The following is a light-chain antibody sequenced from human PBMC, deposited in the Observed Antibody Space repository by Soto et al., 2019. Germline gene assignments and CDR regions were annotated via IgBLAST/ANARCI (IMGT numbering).Light chain of an antibody. J-gene: IGLJ1*01. CDR1: SSNIGAGYD. CDR3: PSYDSSHNYV. V-gene: IGLV1-40*01. CDR2: GNS. Sequence: QSVLTQPPSASGAPGQRVTISCTGSSSNIGAGYDVHWYQHLPGTAPKLLIYGNSNRPSGVPDRFSGSKSGTSASLAITGLQAEDEADYYCPSYDSSHNYVFGTGTKVTVL.